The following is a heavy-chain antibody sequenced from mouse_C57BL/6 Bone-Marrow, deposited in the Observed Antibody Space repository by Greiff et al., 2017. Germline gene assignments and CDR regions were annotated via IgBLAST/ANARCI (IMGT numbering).Heavy chain of an antibody. CDR2: INPYNGGT. CDR3: ARRGSFDY. V-gene: IGHV1-19*01. CDR1: GYTFTDYY. D-gene: IGHD1-1*01. Sequence: EVKLQESGPVLVKPGASVKMSCKASGYTFTDYYMNWVKQSHGKSLEWIGVINPYNGGTIYNQKFKGKATLTVDKSSSTAYMELNSLTSEDSAVYYCARRGSFDYWGQGTTLTVSS. J-gene: IGHJ2*01.